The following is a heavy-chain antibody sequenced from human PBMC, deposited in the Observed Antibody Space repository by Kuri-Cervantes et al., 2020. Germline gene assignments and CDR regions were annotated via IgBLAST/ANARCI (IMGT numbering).Heavy chain of an antibody. V-gene: IGHV4-59*12. CDR3: ASGVTLYYLDY. D-gene: IGHD2-8*01. Sequence: SETLSLTCTVSVDSISSYFWSWIRQPPQKGLEWIGYIYSSGSTTYNPSLKSRVTMSVDTSKNQFSLRLSSVTAADTAVYYCASGVTLYYLDYWGQGALVTVSS. CDR1: VDSISSYF. J-gene: IGHJ4*02. CDR2: IYSSGST.